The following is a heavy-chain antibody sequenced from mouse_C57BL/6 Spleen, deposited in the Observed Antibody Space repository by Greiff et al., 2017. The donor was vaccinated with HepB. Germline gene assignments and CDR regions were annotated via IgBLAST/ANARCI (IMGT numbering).Heavy chain of an antibody. V-gene: IGHV3-6*01. CDR3: AREGDYDGSWFAY. Sequence: VQLKESGPGLVKPSQSLSLTCSVTGYSITSGYYWNWIRQFPGNKLEWMGYISYDGSNNYNPSLKNRISITRDTSKNQFFLKLNSVTTEDTATYNCAREGDYDGSWFAYWGQGTLVTVSA. CDR1: GYSITSGYY. D-gene: IGHD2-4*01. J-gene: IGHJ3*01. CDR2: ISYDGSN.